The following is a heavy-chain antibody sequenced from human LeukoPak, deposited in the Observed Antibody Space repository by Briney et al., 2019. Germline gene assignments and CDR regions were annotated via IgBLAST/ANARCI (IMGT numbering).Heavy chain of an antibody. D-gene: IGHD6-13*01. CDR1: GFTFSDYY. CDR3: ASGASSWYY. CDR2: ISNSGSTI. Sequence: GRSPRLSCAPAGFTFSDYYMSWDRQAAGKGVEWVSYISNSGSTIYYPGSVKSRFTISRDNAKNELYLQMNSVRAEDTAVYYCASGASSWYYWGQGTLVTVSS. J-gene: IGHJ4*02. V-gene: IGHV3-11*01.